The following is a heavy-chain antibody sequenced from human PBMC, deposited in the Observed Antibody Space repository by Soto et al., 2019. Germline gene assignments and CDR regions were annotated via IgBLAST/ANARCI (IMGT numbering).Heavy chain of an antibody. V-gene: IGHV1-3*01. Sequence: ASVKVSCKASGYTFTGYAMHWVRQAPGQRLEWMGWINAGNGNTKYSQKFQGRVTITRDTSASTAYMELSSLRSEDTAVYYCARFLWGSYRRQYYFDYWGQGTLVTVSS. CDR3: ARFLWGSYRRQYYFDY. J-gene: IGHJ4*02. CDR2: INAGNGNT. CDR1: GYTFTGYA. D-gene: IGHD3-16*02.